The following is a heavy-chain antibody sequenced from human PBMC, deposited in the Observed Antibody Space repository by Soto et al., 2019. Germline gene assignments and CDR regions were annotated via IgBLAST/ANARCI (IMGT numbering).Heavy chain of an antibody. CDR1: GFIFTDYG. V-gene: IGHV3-23*01. J-gene: IGHJ4*02. D-gene: IGHD4-4*01. CDR2: VTRSGLKT. CDR3: ATGGVDFTNPDR. Sequence: EVHLLESGGALLQPGGSLRLSCEASGFIFTDYGMSWVRRAPEKGLEWVAAVTRSGLKTYYADSVKGWFTISRDNSDHTVSLRMNNLRSDDTAVYHCATGGVDFTNPDRWGPGTRVTFSS.